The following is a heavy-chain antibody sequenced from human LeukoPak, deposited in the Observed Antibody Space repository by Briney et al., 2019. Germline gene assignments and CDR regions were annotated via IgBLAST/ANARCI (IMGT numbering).Heavy chain of an antibody. CDR2: INHSGST. V-gene: IGHV4-34*01. J-gene: IGHJ5*02. CDR1: GGSFSGYY. CDR3: ARGKTYYDFWSGYYNWFDP. D-gene: IGHD3-3*01. Sequence: SETLSLTCAVYGGSFSGYYWSWIRQPPGKGLEWIGKINHSGSTNYNPSLKSRVTISVDTSKNQFSLKLSSVTAADTAVYYCARGKTYYDFWSGYYNWFDPWGQGTLVTVSS.